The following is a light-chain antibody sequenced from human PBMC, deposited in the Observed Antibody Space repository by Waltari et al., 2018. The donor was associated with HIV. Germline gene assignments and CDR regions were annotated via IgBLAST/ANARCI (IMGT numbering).Light chain of an antibody. Sequence: QSALTQPPSASGSLGQPVTISCTGPSSDIGAYDFVSWFQQHPHSAPKLLLYEVTRRPSTVSDRFSGSRSGNTAFLTVAGLQPDDEATYFCSSYGDSLRVLFGGGTNVTVL. CDR2: EVT. CDR1: SSDIGAYDF. CDR3: SSYGDSLRVL. J-gene: IGLJ3*02. V-gene: IGLV2-8*01.